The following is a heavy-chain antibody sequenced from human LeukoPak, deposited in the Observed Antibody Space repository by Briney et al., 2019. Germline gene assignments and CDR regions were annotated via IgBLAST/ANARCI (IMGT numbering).Heavy chain of an antibody. V-gene: IGHV3-21*01. D-gene: IGHD3-22*01. CDR2: ISSSSSYI. Sequence: GGSLRLSCAASGFTFSSYSMNWVRQAPGKGLEWVSSISSSSSYIYYADSVKGRFTISRDNAKNPLYLQMNSLRAEDTAVYYCATYHPNYYDSSGYYPYYYMDVWGKGTTVTVSS. J-gene: IGHJ6*03. CDR3: ATYHPNYYDSSGYYPYYYMDV. CDR1: GFTFSSYS.